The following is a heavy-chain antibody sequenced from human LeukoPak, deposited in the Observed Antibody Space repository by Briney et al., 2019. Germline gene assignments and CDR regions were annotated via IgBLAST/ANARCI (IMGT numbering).Heavy chain of an antibody. J-gene: IGHJ4*02. CDR1: GFTFSSYA. V-gene: IGHV3-23*01. CDR3: AKALNQYSGSYYDHY. Sequence: GGSLRLSCAASGFTFSSYAMSWVRQAPGKGLEWVLAISGSGGSTYYADSVKGRFTISRDNSKNTLYLQMNSLRAEDTAVYYCAKALNQYSGSYYDHYWGQGTLVTVSS. D-gene: IGHD1-26*01. CDR2: ISGSGGST.